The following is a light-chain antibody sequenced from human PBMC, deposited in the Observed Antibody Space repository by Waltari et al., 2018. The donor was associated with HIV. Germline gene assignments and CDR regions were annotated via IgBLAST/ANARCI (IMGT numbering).Light chain of an antibody. CDR2: EIS. V-gene: IGKV3-11*01. J-gene: IGKJ4*01. Sequence: EIVLTQSPATLSVSPGERAILSCRASQSVSRHLAWYQQKSGQAPRLLIYEISTQAAGTPGRFNGSGSGTDFTLTITDVEPADVAVYYCQQRGTWPQVTFGGGTRVEI. CDR1: QSVSRH. CDR3: QQRGTWPQVT.